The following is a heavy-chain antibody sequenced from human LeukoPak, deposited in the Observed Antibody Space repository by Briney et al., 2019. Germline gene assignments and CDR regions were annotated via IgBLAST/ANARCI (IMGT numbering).Heavy chain of an antibody. V-gene: IGHV4-59*01. D-gene: IGHD5-12*01. CDR3: ARDLGGYSGYDYAFDI. Sequence: SETLSLTCTVSGGSISSYYWSWIRQPPGKGLEWIGYIYYSGSTNYNPSLKSRVTISVDTSKNQFSLELSSVTAADTAVYYCARDLGGYSGYDYAFDIWGQGTMVTVSS. CDR1: GGSISSYY. J-gene: IGHJ3*02. CDR2: IYYSGST.